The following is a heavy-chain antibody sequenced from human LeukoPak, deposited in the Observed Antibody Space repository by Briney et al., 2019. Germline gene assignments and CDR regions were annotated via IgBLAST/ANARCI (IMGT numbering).Heavy chain of an antibody. D-gene: IGHD4-17*01. Sequence: PSETLFLACTVSGGSISSYYWSWIRQPPGKGLEWIGYIYYSGSTNYNPSLKSRVTISVDTSKNQFSLKLDSVTAADTAVYYCARGGDYGDLRYFDYWGQGTLVTVSS. J-gene: IGHJ4*02. CDR3: ARGGDYGDLRYFDY. CDR1: GGSISSYY. CDR2: IYYSGST. V-gene: IGHV4-59*01.